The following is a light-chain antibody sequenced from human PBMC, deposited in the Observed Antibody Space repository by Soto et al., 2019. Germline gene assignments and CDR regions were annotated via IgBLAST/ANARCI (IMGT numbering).Light chain of an antibody. J-gene: IGKJ4*01. V-gene: IGKV3-20*01. CDR3: QQYGRSPPFT. Sequence: EIVLTQSPATLSLSPGERATLSCRASQSVSSSYLAWYQQKPGQAPRLLVFGASSRATGIPDRFSGSGSETDFTLTISRLETEDFAVYYCQQYGRSPPFTFGGGTKVEIK. CDR1: QSVSSSY. CDR2: GAS.